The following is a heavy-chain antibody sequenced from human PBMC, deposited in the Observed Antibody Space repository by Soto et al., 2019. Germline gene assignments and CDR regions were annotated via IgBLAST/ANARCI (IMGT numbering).Heavy chain of an antibody. Sequence: ASVKVSCKAYDFSFTSHGISWVRQAPGQGLEWMGWISLYNGNTNYAQQFQGRVTMTTDTSASTAYMELRSLRSDDTAMYFCAIYHLELFSFDYWGQGTLVTVSS. CDR2: ISLYNGNT. J-gene: IGHJ4*02. V-gene: IGHV1-18*04. CDR1: DFSFTSHG. CDR3: AIYHLELFSFDY. D-gene: IGHD2-2*01.